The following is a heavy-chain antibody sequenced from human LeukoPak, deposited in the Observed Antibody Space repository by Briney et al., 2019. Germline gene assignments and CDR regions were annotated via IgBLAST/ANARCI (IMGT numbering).Heavy chain of an antibody. CDR2: ISAYNGNT. CDR3: ARDYVRYFDGGAFDI. V-gene: IGHV1-18*01. J-gene: IGHJ3*02. CDR1: GYTFTSYG. D-gene: IGHD3-9*01. Sequence: ASVKVSCKASGYTFTSYGISWVRQAPGQGLEWMGWISAYNGNTNYAQKLQGRVTMTTDTSTSTAYMELSSLRSEDTAVYYCARDYVRYFDGGAFDIWGQGTMVTVSS.